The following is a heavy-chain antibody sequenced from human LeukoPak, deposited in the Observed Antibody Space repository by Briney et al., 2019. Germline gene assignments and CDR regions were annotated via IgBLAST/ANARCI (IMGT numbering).Heavy chain of an antibody. J-gene: IGHJ5*02. V-gene: IGHV4-59*08. CDR3: ARQTDGGFS. CDR1: GDSISDYY. Sequence: PSETLSLTCTVFGDSISDYYWSWIRQPPGKGLGWIGNIYYTGSTNLNPSLKSRLTISVDTTKNQFSLRVTSVTAADTAVYFCARQTDGGFSWGQGTLVTVSS. CDR2: IYYTGST.